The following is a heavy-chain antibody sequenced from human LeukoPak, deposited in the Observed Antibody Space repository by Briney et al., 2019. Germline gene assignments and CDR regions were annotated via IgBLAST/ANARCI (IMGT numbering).Heavy chain of an antibody. J-gene: IGHJ4*02. CDR1: GFTFSSYA. D-gene: IGHD6-13*01. V-gene: IGHV3-30-3*01. CDR2: ISYDGSNK. CDR3: ARASRGSHDY. Sequence: PGGSLRLSCAASGFTFSSYAMHWVRQAPGKGLEWVAVISYDGSNKYYADSVKGRFTTSRDNSKNTLYLQMNSLRAEDTAVYYCARASRGSHDYWGQGTLVTVSS.